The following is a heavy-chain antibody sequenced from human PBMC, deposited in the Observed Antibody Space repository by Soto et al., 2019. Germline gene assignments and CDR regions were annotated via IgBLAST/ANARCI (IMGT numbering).Heavy chain of an antibody. CDR1: GFTFSDYY. Sequence: QVQLVESGGGLVKPGGSLRLSCAASGFTFSDYYMSWIRQAPGKGLEWVSYISSSSSYTNYADSVKGRFTISRDNAKNSLYLQMNSLRAEDTAVYYCARDRSSSWYKNWFDPWGQVTLVTVSS. CDR3: ARDRSSSWYKNWFDP. J-gene: IGHJ5*02. V-gene: IGHV3-11*06. CDR2: ISSSSSYT. D-gene: IGHD6-13*01.